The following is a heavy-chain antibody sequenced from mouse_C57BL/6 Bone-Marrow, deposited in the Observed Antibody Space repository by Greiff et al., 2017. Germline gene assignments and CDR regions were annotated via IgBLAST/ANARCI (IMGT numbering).Heavy chain of an antibody. Sequence: VQLQQSGAELVKPGASVKMSCKASGYTFTSYWITWVKQRPGQGLEWIGDIYPGSGSTNYNEKFKSKATLTVDTSSSTAYMQLSSLTSEDSAVYYCARFRSGSSSYYFDYWGQGTTLTVSS. CDR1: GYTFTSYW. CDR2: IYPGSGST. CDR3: ARFRSGSSSYYFDY. J-gene: IGHJ2*01. V-gene: IGHV1-55*01. D-gene: IGHD1-1*01.